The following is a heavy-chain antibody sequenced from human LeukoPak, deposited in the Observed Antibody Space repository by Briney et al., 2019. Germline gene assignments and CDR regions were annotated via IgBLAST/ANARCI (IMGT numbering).Heavy chain of an antibody. V-gene: IGHV1-3*01. CDR1: GYTFTSYA. J-gene: IGHJ4*02. CDR2: INAGNGNT. D-gene: IGHD2-2*01. Sequence: GASVKVSCKASGYTFTSYAMHWVRQAPGQRLEWMGWINAGNGNTKYSQKFQGRVTITRDTSASTAYMELSSLRSEDTAVYYCARAFPTIVVVPAAIGIWGQGTLVTVSS. CDR3: ARAFPTIVVVPAAIGI.